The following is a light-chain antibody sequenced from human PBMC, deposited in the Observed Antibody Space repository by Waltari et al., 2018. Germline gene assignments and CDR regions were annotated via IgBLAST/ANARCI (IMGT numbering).Light chain of an antibody. J-gene: IGLJ3*02. CDR1: SSDVGGYNY. CDR2: DVT. CDR3: SSYAGTYTGV. V-gene: IGLV2-11*01. Sequence: QSALTQPRSVSESPGQSVTISCTGTSSDVGGYNYISWYQHHPGKAPKLRIYDVTKRASGGPDRFSASKSGNTASLTISGLRAEDEADYYCSSYAGTYTGVFGGGTKLTVL.